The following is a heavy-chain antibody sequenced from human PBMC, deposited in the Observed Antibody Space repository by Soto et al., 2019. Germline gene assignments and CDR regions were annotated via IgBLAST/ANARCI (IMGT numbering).Heavy chain of an antibody. CDR2: IYPGDSDT. CDR3: ASSRRGGLYSSSWYAFDI. CDR1: GYSFTSYW. Sequence: GESLKISCKGSGYSFTSYWIGWVRQMPGKGLEWMGIIYPGDSDTRYSPSFQGQVTISADKAISTAYLQWSSLKASDTAMYYCASSRRGGLYSSSWYAFDIWGQGTMVTVSS. V-gene: IGHV5-51*01. J-gene: IGHJ3*02. D-gene: IGHD6-13*01.